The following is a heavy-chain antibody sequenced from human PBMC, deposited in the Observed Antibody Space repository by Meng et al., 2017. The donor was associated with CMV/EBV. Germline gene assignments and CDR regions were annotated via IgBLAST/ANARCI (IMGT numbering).Heavy chain of an antibody. V-gene: IGHV3-30-3*01. D-gene: IGHD2-8*01. CDR2: ISYDGSNK. CDR3: ARDTGPNTFDY. Sequence: GGSLRLSCVASGFTSRTYWMSWVRQAPGKGLEWVAVISYDGSNKYYADSVKGRFTISRDNSKNTLYLQMNSLRAEDTAVYYCARDTGPNTFDYWGQGTLVTVSS. J-gene: IGHJ4*02. CDR1: GFTSRTYW.